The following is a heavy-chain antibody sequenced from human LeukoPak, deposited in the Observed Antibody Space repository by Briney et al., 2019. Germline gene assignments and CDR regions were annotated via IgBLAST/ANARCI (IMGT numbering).Heavy chain of an antibody. Sequence: GGSLRLSCAASGFTFSTYTMNWVRQAPGKGLEWISSITSNSKYIFYAESLKGRFTISRDNAKNSLYLQMNSLRAEDTAIYYCATYRQVLLPFESWGQGTLVTVSS. D-gene: IGHD2-8*02. CDR2: ITSNSKYI. V-gene: IGHV3-21*04. J-gene: IGHJ4*02. CDR1: GFTFSTYT. CDR3: ATYRQVLLPFES.